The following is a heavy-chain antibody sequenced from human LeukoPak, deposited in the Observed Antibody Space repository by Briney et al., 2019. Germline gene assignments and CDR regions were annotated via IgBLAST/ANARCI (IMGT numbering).Heavy chain of an antibody. D-gene: IGHD6-13*01. J-gene: IGHJ5*02. CDR3: AKDGPSYSTSWHQRNWFDP. CDR2: ISGSGGST. V-gene: IGHV3-23*01. CDR1: GFTFNKYW. Sequence: GGSLRLSCAASGFTFNKYWMHWVRQAPGKGLVWVSAISGSGGSTYYADSVKGRFTISRDNSKNTLYLQMSSLRAEDTAVYYCAKDGPSYSTSWHQRNWFDPWGQGTLVTVSS.